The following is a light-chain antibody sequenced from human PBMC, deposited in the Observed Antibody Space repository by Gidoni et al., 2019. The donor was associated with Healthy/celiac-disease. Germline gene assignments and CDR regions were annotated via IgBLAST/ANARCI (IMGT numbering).Light chain of an antibody. J-gene: IGKJ2*01. CDR1: RTLLRPSDNKNC. CDR2: EAA. Sequence: VMTQSPDSLSVSLGETATMTCKSRRTLLRPSDNKNCLAWYQLKPGQPPKLLIYEAATRESGVPDRFSGSGSGTDFTLTISSLQAEDVAVYYCQQYFSNPMYTFXXXTKLEI. CDR3: QQYFSNPMYT. V-gene: IGKV4-1*01.